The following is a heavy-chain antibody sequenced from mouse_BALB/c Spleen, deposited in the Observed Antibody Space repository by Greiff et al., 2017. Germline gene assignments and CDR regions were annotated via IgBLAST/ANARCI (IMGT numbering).Heavy chain of an antibody. CDR1: GYAFTNYL. D-gene: IGHD1-1*01. Sequence: LVESGAELVRPGTSVKVSCKASGYAFTNYLIEWVKQRPGQGLEWIGVINPGSGGTNYNEKFKGKATLTADKSSSTAYMQLSSLTSDDSAVYFCARDYGPSYYAMDYWGQGTSVTVSS. CDR2: INPGSGGT. V-gene: IGHV1-54*01. CDR3: ARDYGPSYYAMDY. J-gene: IGHJ4*01.